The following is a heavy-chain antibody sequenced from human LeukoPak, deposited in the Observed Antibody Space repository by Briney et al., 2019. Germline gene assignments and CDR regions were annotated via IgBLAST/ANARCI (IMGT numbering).Heavy chain of an antibody. V-gene: IGHV2-70*11. CDR1: GFSLSTSGMC. J-gene: IGHJ4*02. CDR2: IDWDGDK. D-gene: IGHD3-10*01. Sequence: SGPALVKPTQTLTLTCTFSGFSLSTSGMCVSWIRQPPGKALEWLARIDWDGDKYYNTSLKTGLTISKDTSKNQVVLTMTNVDPLDTATYYCARIRYSGSGSSHYFDYWGRGTLVTVSS. CDR3: ARIRYSGSGSSHYFDY.